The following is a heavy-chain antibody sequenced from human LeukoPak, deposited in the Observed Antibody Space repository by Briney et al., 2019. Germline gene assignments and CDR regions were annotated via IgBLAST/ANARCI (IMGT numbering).Heavy chain of an antibody. CDR2: ISTYDGNT. V-gene: IGHV1-18*01. Sequence: ASVMVSCKASGYTFTTYGINWVRQAPGQGLEWMGWISTYDGNTNYAQKFRGRVTMIRDTSTSTVYMELRSLRSDDTAVYYCARDRLTWMVGYCSSTSCVGFDYWGQGTLVTVSS. D-gene: IGHD2-2*01. J-gene: IGHJ4*02. CDR3: ARDRLTWMVGYCSSTSCVGFDY. CDR1: GYTFTTYG.